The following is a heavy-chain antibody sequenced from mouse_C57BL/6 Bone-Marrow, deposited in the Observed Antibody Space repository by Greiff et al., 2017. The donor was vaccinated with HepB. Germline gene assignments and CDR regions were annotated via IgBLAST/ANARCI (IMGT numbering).Heavy chain of an antibody. CDR1: GFTFSSYA. J-gene: IGHJ3*01. Sequence: VQRVESGEGLVKPGGSLKLSCAASGFTFSSYAMSWVRQTPEKRLEWVAYISSGGDYIYYADTVKGRFTISRDNARNTLYLQMSSLKSEDTAMYYCTRTDYYGSSSWFAYWGQGTLVTVSA. V-gene: IGHV5-9-1*02. D-gene: IGHD1-1*01. CDR2: ISSGGDYI. CDR3: TRTDYYGSSSWFAY.